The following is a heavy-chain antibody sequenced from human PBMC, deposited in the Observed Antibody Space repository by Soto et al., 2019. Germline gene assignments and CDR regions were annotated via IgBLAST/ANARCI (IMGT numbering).Heavy chain of an antibody. CDR1: GGSISSGGYS. CDR3: ASHYSDSSGYYYTDY. J-gene: IGHJ4*02. Sequence: SETLSLTCAVSGGSISSGGYSWSWIRQPPGKGLEWIGYIYHSGSTYYNPSLKSRVTISVDRSKNQFSLKLSSVTAADTAVYYCASHYSDSSGYYYTDYWGQGTLVTVSS. CDR2: IYHSGST. V-gene: IGHV4-30-2*01. D-gene: IGHD3-22*01.